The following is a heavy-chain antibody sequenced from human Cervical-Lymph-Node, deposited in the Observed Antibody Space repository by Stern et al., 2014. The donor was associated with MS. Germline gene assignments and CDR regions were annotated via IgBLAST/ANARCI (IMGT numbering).Heavy chain of an antibody. J-gene: IGHJ4*02. Sequence: QDQLVQSGAEVRKPGFSVKVSCKASGGTFSSHSFSWVRQAPGQGLEWMGQIIPIFNTANYAQKFQGRVTMTADGSTSTVYMELSSLRSEDTAVYYCAREGTETAVAAFDLWGQGTLVTVSS. CDR2: IIPIFNTA. CDR1: GGTFSSHS. V-gene: IGHV1-69*12. D-gene: IGHD6-19*01. CDR3: AREGTETAVAAFDL.